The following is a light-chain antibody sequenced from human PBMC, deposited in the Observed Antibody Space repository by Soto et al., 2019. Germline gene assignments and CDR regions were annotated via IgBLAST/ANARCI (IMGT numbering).Light chain of an antibody. CDR2: WAS. J-gene: IGKJ2*01. V-gene: IGKV4-1*01. Sequence: DIVMTQSPDSLAVSLGERATINCKSSQSVLYSSNNKNYLGWYQQKKGQPPKLLIYWASTRESGVPDRFSGRGSWKKFTFTISSLEAENVAVYYCQQYYNTPYTFGQGTKLEIK. CDR3: QQYYNTPYT. CDR1: QSVLYSSNNKNY.